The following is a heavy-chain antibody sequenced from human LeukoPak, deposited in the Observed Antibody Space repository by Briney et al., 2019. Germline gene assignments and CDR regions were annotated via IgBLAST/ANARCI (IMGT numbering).Heavy chain of an antibody. J-gene: IGHJ4*02. D-gene: IGHD2-2*01. CDR1: GFTFTSSA. Sequence: ASVKVSCKASGFTFTSSAVQWVRQARGQRLEWIGWIVVGSGNTNYAQKFQERVTITRDMSTSTAYTELSSLRSEDTAVYYCAADGSDYCSSTSCRPTAVAGWGQGTLVTVSS. CDR2: IVVGSGNT. CDR3: AADGSDYCSSTSCRPTAVAG. V-gene: IGHV1-58*01.